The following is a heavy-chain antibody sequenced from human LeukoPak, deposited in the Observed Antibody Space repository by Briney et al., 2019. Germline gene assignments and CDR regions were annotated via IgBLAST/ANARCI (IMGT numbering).Heavy chain of an antibody. J-gene: IGHJ5*02. V-gene: IGHV4-39*07. CDR3: ARGRGEGRGIAMVRGVRAPSYNWFDP. Sequence: KPSETLSLTCTVSGGSISSSTYYWGWIRQPPGKGLEWIGSMYYSGGNTYYNPSLKSRVTISVDTSKNQFSLKLSSVTAADTAVYYCARGRGEGRGIAMVRGVRAPSYNWFDPWGHGTQVTVSS. D-gene: IGHD3-10*01. CDR1: GGSISSSTYY. CDR2: MYYSGGNT.